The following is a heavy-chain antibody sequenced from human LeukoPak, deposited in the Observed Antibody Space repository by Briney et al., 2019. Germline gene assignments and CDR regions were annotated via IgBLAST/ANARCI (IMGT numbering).Heavy chain of an antibody. CDR1: GGSISSGDYY. D-gene: IGHD4-17*01. V-gene: IGHV4-30-4*01. J-gene: IGHJ6*02. CDR3: ARGGDTVTDYYYGMDV. CDR2: IYYSGST. Sequence: SQTLSLTCTVSGGSISSGDYYWSWIRQPPGKGLEWIGYIYYSGSTYYNPSLKSRVTISVDTSKNQFSLKLSSVTAADTAVYYCARGGDTVTDYYYGMDVWGQGTTVTVSS.